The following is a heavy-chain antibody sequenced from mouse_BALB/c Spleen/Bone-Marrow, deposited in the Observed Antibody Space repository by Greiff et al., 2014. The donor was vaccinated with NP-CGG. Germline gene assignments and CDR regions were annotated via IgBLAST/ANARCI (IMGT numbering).Heavy chain of an antibody. CDR3: ARDKDGNYEGFAF. V-gene: IGHV7-3*02. J-gene: IGHJ3*01. Sequence: EVKLMESGGGLVQPGGSLRLSCATSGFTFTDYYMNWVRQPPGKALEWLGLIRNKVNGYTTDYSASVKGRFTISRNDSQSILYLQMNTLRSEDSATYYCARDKDGNYEGFAFWDQGTLVTVSA. D-gene: IGHD2-1*01. CDR2: IRNKVNGYTT. CDR1: GFTFTDYY.